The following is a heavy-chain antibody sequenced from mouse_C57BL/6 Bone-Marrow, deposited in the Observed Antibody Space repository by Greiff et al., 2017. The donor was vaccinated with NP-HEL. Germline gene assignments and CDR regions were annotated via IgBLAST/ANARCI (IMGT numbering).Heavy chain of an antibody. J-gene: IGHJ1*03. D-gene: IGHD1-2*01. CDR2: IDPSDSYT. V-gene: IGHV1-50*01. CDR1: GYTFTSYW. CDR3: ARLLRPYWYFDV. Sequence: QVKLQQPGAELVKPGASVKLSCKASGYTFTSYWMQWVKQRPGQGLEWIGEIDPSDSYTNYTQKFKGKATFTVDTASSTVYMQLSSPTSTASAFYYCARLLRPYWYFDVWGTGTTVTVSS.